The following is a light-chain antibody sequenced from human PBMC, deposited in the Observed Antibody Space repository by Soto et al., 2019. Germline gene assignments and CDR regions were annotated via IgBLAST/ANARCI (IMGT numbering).Light chain of an antibody. CDR3: QQYNNWLRT. V-gene: IGKV3-15*01. CDR1: QSVSSN. Sequence: EIVMTQSPATLSVSPGERAILSCRASQSVSSNLAWYQQKPGQAPRLLIYGASTRATGIPVRFSGSGPGTEFTLTISSLQSEDFAVYYCQQYNNWLRTFGQGTKVDIK. J-gene: IGKJ1*01. CDR2: GAS.